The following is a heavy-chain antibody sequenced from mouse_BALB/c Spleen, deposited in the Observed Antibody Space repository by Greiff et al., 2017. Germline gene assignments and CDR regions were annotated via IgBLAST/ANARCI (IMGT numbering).Heavy chain of an antibody. CDR2: ISNGGGST. D-gene: IGHD2-4*01. CDR1: GFTFSSYT. V-gene: IGHV5-12-2*01. J-gene: IGHJ2*01. CDR3: ARRDYPCYFDY. Sequence: EVHLVESGGGLVQPGGSLKLSCAASGFTFSSYTMSWVRQTPEKRLEWVAYISNGGGSTYYPDTVKGRFTISRDNAKNTLYLQMSSLKSEDTAMYYCARRDYPCYFDYWGQGTTLTVSS.